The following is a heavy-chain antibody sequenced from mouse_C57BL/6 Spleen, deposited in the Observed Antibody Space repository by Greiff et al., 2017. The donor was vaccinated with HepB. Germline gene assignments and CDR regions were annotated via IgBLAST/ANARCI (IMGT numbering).Heavy chain of an antibody. V-gene: IGHV1-22*01. CDR2: INPNNGGT. Sequence: EVKLMESGPELVKPGASVKMSCKASGYTFTDYNMHWVKQSHGKSLEWIGYINPNNGGTSYNQKFKGKATLTVNKSSSTAYMELRSLTSEDSAVYYCARDILNWDWFAYWGQGTLVTVSA. CDR3: ARDILNWDWFAY. CDR1: GYTFTDYN. D-gene: IGHD4-1*02. J-gene: IGHJ3*01.